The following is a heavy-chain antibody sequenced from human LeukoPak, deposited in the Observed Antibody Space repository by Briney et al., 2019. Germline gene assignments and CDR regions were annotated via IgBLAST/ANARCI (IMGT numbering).Heavy chain of an antibody. J-gene: IGHJ4*02. CDR1: GFTFSSYW. Sequence: GGSLRLSCAASGFTFSSYWMHWVRQAPGEGLVWVSRINSDGSSTSYADSVKGRFTLSRHNAKNALSLQIKRVSPGHAAVFYCARDPDYFDYWGQGTLVTVSS. CDR3: ARDPDYFDY. CDR2: INSDGSST. V-gene: IGHV3-74*01.